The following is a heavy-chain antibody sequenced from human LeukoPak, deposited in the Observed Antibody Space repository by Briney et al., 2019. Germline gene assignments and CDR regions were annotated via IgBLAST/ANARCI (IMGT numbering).Heavy chain of an antibody. V-gene: IGHV3-23*01. J-gene: IGHJ3*02. CDR1: GFTFSSYA. CDR3: AKDGLVGATHDAFDI. D-gene: IGHD1-26*01. Sequence: GGSLRLSCAASGFTFSSYAMTWVRQAPGKGLEWVSGISGSGGSTYHADSVKGRFTISRDNSKKTLYLQMNSLRAEDTAVYYCAKDGLVGATHDAFDIWGQGTRATVSS. CDR2: ISGSGGST.